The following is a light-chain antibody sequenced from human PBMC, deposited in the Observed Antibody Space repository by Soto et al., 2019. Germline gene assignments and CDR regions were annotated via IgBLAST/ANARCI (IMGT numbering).Light chain of an antibody. J-gene: IGLJ1*01. V-gene: IGLV2-14*03. CDR1: SSDIGDSNH. CDR2: DVA. CDR3: SSYASTSALYV. Sequence: QSALTQPASVSGSPGQSITISCTGTSSDIGDSNHVSWYQQHPGKAPELIIYDVASRPSGVSGRFSGSKSGNTASLTISGLQAEDEADYYCSSYASTSALYVFGTGTNVTV.